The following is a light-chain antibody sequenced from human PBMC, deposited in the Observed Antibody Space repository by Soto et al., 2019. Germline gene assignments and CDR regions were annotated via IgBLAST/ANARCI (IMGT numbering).Light chain of an antibody. CDR2: EVN. CDR3: ASFRSGTILV. J-gene: IGLJ1*01. V-gene: IGLV2-14*01. CDR1: RSDIGDSNF. Sequence: QSVLTQPASVSGSPGQSVTISCTGPRSDIGDSNFISWYQHSPGKAPRLLIYEVNNRPSGVSKRFSGSKAGNTASLTISGLLHDDEADYFCASFRSGTILVFGSVTKVTV.